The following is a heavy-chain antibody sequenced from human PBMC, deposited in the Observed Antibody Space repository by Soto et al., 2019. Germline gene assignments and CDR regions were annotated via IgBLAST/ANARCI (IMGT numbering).Heavy chain of an antibody. J-gene: IGHJ6*02. V-gene: IGHV5-51*01. D-gene: IGHD6-13*01. CDR2: IYPGDSDT. CDR3: ARHGWDSSSWYGNYYYGMDV. CDR1: GYSFTSYW. Sequence: GESLKISCKGSGYSFTSYWIGWVRQMPGKVLEWMGIIYPGDSDTRYSPSFQGQVTISADKSISTAYLQWSSLKASDTAMYYCARHGWDSSSWYGNYYYGMDVWGQGXTVTVSS.